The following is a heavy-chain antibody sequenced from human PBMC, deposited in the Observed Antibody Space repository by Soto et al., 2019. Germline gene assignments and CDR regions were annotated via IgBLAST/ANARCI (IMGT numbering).Heavy chain of an antibody. Sequence: EVQMVESGGGLVQPGGSLRLSCAASGFTFSSYEMNWVRQAPGKGLEWVSYISRSGSTIYYADSVKGRFTISRDNAKNSLYRQMNSLRAEDTAIYYCARDGRAARPNYYFDYWGQGTLVIVSS. D-gene: IGHD6-6*01. CDR2: ISRSGSTI. J-gene: IGHJ4*02. CDR1: GFTFSSYE. V-gene: IGHV3-48*03. CDR3: ARDGRAARPNYYFDY.